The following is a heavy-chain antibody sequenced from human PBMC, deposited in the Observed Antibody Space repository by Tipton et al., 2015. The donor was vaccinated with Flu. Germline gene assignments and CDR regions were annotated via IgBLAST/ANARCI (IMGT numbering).Heavy chain of an antibody. CDR2: IRFDETSK. CDR3: AKDPGEEPEYFQH. J-gene: IGHJ1*01. V-gene: IGHV3-30*02. CDR1: GFTFTNHG. Sequence: SLRLSCAASGFTFTNHGMHWVRQAPGKGLEWVAFIRFDETSKYYADSVKGRFTISRDNSKDTLYLQMNSLRAEDTAVYYCAKDPGEEPEYFQHWGQGTLVTVSS. D-gene: IGHD3-10*01.